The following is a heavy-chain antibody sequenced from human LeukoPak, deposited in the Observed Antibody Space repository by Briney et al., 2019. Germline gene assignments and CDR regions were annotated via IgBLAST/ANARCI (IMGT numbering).Heavy chain of an antibody. V-gene: IGHV4-34*01. CDR3: ARVYGSSSSRYYFDY. Sequence: SETLSLTCAVYGGSFSGYYWSWIRQPPGKGLEWIGEINHSGSTNYNPSLKSRVTISVDTSKNQFSLKLSSVTAADTAVYYCARVYGSSSSRYYFDYWGQGTLVTVSS. D-gene: IGHD6-6*01. CDR1: GGSFSGYY. CDR2: INHSGST. J-gene: IGHJ4*02.